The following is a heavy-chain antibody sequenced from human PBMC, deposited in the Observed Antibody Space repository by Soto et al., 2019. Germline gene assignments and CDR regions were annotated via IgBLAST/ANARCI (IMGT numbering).Heavy chain of an antibody. CDR1: GGTFSSYT. V-gene: IGHV1-69*02. Sequence: QVQLVQSGAEVKKPGSSVKVSCKASGGTFSSYTISWVRQAPGQGLEWMGRIIPILGIANYAQKFQGRVTITADKSTSTAYMELSSLRSEDTAVYYCARMVTTVVNGPNYYCGMDVWGQGTTVTVSS. J-gene: IGHJ6*02. CDR2: IIPILGIA. D-gene: IGHD4-17*01. CDR3: ARMVTTVVNGPNYYCGMDV.